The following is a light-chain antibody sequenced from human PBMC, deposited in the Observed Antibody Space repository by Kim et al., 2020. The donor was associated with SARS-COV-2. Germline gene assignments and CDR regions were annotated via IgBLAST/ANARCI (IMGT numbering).Light chain of an antibody. Sequence: QSALTQPRSVSGSPGQSVTISCTGTSSDVGGYGLVSWYQQLPGKAPTLIIFDVNARPSGVPDRFSASKSGNTASLTISGLQTEDEADFYCCSYGGSYTWLFGGGTQLTFL. J-gene: IGLJ2*01. CDR2: DVN. CDR1: SSDVGGYGL. V-gene: IGLV2-11*01. CDR3: CSYGGSYTWL.